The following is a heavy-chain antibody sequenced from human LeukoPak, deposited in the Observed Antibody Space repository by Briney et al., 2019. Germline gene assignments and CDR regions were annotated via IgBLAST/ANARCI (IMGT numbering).Heavy chain of an antibody. V-gene: IGHV5-10-1*01. CDR3: ARHSGSSEGFDY. J-gene: IGHJ4*02. D-gene: IGHD1-26*01. CDR1: GYRFTSYW. Sequence: GESLKISCKGSGYRFTSYWISWVRQMPGKGLEWMGEIDPSDSYTNYSPSFQGHVTISADKSISTAYLQWSSLKASDTAMFYCARHSGSSEGFDYWGQGTLVTVPS. CDR2: IDPSDSYT.